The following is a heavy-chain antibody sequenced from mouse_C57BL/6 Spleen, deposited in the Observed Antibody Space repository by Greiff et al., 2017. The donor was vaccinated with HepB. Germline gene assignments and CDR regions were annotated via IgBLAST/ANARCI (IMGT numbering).Heavy chain of an antibody. V-gene: IGHV1-81*01. Sequence: VQLQQSGAELARPGASVKLSCKASGYTFTSYGISWVKQRTGQGLEWIGEIYPRSGNTYYNEKFKGKATLTADKSSSPAYMELRSLTSEDSAVYFCARQYYGSREGYFDVWGTGTTVTVSS. J-gene: IGHJ1*03. CDR3: ARQYYGSREGYFDV. D-gene: IGHD1-1*01. CDR2: IYPRSGNT. CDR1: GYTFTSYG.